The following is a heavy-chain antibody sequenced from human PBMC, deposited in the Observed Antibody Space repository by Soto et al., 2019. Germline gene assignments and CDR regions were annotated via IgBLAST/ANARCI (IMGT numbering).Heavy chain of an antibody. CDR2: FDPEDGET. J-gene: IGHJ6*03. D-gene: IGHD2-15*01. V-gene: IGHV1-24*01. Sequence: ASVKVSCKVSGYTLTELSMHWVRQAPGKGLEWMGGFDPEDGETIYAQKFQGGVTMTEDTSTDTAYMELSSLRSEDTAVYYCARDGRYCSGGSCRYYYYYYMDVWGKGTRSPSP. CDR1: GYTLTELS. CDR3: ARDGRYCSGGSCRYYYYYYMDV.